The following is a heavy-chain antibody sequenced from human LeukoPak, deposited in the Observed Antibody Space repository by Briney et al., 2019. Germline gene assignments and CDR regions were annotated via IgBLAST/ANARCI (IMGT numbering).Heavy chain of an antibody. J-gene: IGHJ3*02. CDR2: IYSGGST. CDR1: GFTVSSNY. CDR3: AKDLHSSSWYGKGDAFDI. Sequence: GGSLRLSCAASGFTVSSNYMSWVRQAPGKGLEWVSVIYSGGSTYYADSVKGRFTISRDNSKNTLYLQMNSLRAEDTAVYYCAKDLHSSSWYGKGDAFDIWGQGTMVTVSS. V-gene: IGHV3-53*01. D-gene: IGHD6-13*01.